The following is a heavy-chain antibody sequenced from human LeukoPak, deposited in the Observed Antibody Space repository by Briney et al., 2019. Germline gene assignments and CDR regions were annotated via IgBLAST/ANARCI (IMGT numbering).Heavy chain of an antibody. Sequence: GGFLRLSCAASGFTFNDYYMSWIRQAPGKGLEWISYIGSSGDSINYADSVKGRFTISRDNAKNSLSLQMNSLRAEDTAVYYCARGRTSGSSWPFDYWGQGTPVTVSS. V-gene: IGHV3-11*04. CDR1: GFTFNDYY. D-gene: IGHD6-13*01. CDR2: IGSSGDSI. CDR3: ARGRTSGSSWPFDY. J-gene: IGHJ4*02.